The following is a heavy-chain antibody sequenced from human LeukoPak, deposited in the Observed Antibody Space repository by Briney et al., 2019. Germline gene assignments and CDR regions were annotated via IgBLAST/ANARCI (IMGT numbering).Heavy chain of an antibody. D-gene: IGHD1-1*01. J-gene: IGHJ4*02. V-gene: IGHV3-30*02. CDR1: GFPFSSYA. Sequence: GGSLRLSCAASGFPFSSYAMHWVRQAPGKGLEWVAFIRYDGSNKYYADSVKGRFTISRDNSKNTLSLQMNSLRAEDTAVYYCAKFSGTIETIDYWGQGTLVTVSS. CDR3: AKFSGTIETIDY. CDR2: IRYDGSNK.